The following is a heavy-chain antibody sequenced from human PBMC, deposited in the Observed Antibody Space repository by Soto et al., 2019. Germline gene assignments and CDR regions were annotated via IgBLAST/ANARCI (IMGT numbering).Heavy chain of an antibody. CDR1: GDSISTVDYF. D-gene: IGHD3-10*01. J-gene: IGHJ4*02. CDR3: ARQITMARGIAF. Sequence: QVQLLESGPGLVKPSQTLSLTCSVSGDSISTVDYFWAWVRQPPGQALEYIGYIYKSATTYYNPSFESRVSISRDTSKSQFSLNVTSLTAADTAVYCCARQITMARGIAFWGPGISVSVSS. CDR2: IYKSATT. V-gene: IGHV4-30-4*01.